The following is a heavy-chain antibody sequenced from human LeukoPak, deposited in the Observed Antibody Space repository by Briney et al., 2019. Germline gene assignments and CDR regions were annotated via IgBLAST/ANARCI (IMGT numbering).Heavy chain of an antibody. J-gene: IGHJ5*02. CDR3: ARSESITIFGVVISNWFDP. Sequence: SVKVSCKASGGTFSSYAISWVRQAPGQGLEWMGRIIPILGIANYAQKFQGRVTITADKSTSTAYVELSSLRSEDTAVYYCARSESITIFGVVISNWFDPWGQGTLVTVSS. CDR1: GGTFSSYA. V-gene: IGHV1-69*04. CDR2: IIPILGIA. D-gene: IGHD3-3*01.